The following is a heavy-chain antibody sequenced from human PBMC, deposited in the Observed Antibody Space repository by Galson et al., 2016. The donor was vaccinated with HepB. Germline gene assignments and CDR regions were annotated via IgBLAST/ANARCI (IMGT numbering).Heavy chain of an antibody. V-gene: IGHV3-23*01. Sequence: SLRLSCAASGFTFRSYAMSWVRQAPGKGLEWVSVISGGGGSRYYADAVKGRFTVSRDNSKNTLHLQLSTLRAEDTALYFCAKNAALLWFGEPQGFDPWGQGTLVTVSS. CDR2: ISGGGGSR. CDR1: GFTFRSYA. CDR3: AKNAALLWFGEPQGFDP. J-gene: IGHJ5*02. D-gene: IGHD3-10*01.